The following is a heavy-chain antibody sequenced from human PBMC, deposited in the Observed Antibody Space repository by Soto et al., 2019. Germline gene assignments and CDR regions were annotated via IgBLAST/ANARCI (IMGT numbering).Heavy chain of an antibody. CDR2: IIPIFGTA. Sequence: ASVKVSCKASGGTFSSYAISWVRQAPGQGLEWMGGIIPIFGTANYAQKFQGRVTITADESTSTAYMELSSLRSEDTAVYYCARDLVSYYDILTGAEAYYYYGMDVWGQGTTVTVPS. D-gene: IGHD3-9*01. CDR3: ARDLVSYYDILTGAEAYYYYGMDV. V-gene: IGHV1-69*13. J-gene: IGHJ6*02. CDR1: GGTFSSYA.